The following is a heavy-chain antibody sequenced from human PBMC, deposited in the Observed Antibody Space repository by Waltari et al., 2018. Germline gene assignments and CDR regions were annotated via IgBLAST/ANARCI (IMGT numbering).Heavy chain of an antibody. CDR2: IKTKTGNR. CDR1: GYTFTSYD. J-gene: IGHJ4*02. Sequence: QVQLVQSGAEVKKPGASVKVSCKASGYTFTSYDINWVRQAPGQGLEWMGWIKTKTGNRTYAEGFTVRVVFSWDHAGSTAYLQIRSLQAEDTAVYYCARLPSVAGTGISDYWGQGTLVTVPS. D-gene: IGHD6-19*01. CDR3: ARLPSVAGTGISDY. V-gene: IGHV7-4-1*02.